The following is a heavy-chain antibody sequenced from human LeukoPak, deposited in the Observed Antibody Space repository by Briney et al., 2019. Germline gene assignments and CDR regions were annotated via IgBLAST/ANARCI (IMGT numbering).Heavy chain of an antibody. D-gene: IGHD3-10*01. Sequence: ASVKVSCKASGYTFTGYYMHWVRQAPGHGLEWMGWINPNSGGTNYAQKFQVRVTMTRDTSISTAYMELSRLRSDDTAGYYCARVRGYGSGKNWFDPWGQGTLVSISS. J-gene: IGHJ5*02. CDR2: INPNSGGT. V-gene: IGHV1-2*02. CDR1: GYTFTGYY. CDR3: ARVRGYGSGKNWFDP.